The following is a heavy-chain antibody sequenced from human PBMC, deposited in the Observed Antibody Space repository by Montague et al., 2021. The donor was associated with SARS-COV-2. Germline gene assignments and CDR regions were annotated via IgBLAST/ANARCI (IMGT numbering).Heavy chain of an antibody. CDR3: ARAHSGSWAHLDN. Sequence: TLSLTCTVSGGSISSGSYYWSWTRQPAGKGLEWIGRIYTSGTTDYSSSLKSRVTIPVDTSKNQFSLKLTSVTAADTAVYYCARAHSGSWAHLDNWGQGSLVTVSS. V-gene: IGHV4-61*02. CDR2: IYTSGTT. J-gene: IGHJ4*02. D-gene: IGHD5-12*01. CDR1: GGSISSGSYY.